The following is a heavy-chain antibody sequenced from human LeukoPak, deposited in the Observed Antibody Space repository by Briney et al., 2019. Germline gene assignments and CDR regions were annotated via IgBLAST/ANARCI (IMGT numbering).Heavy chain of an antibody. D-gene: IGHD5-24*01. CDR3: ARVTYNYIPYGAFDI. J-gene: IGHJ3*02. CDR1: GYTSTTYG. Sequence: ASVKVSCKASGYTSTTYGISWVRQAPGQGLEWMGWTYNSYTHYAQTLRDRLTMTTDTSTSTSYMELRSLRSDDTAVYYCARVTYNYIPYGAFDIWGQGTMVTVSS. V-gene: IGHV1-18*01. CDR2: TYNSYT.